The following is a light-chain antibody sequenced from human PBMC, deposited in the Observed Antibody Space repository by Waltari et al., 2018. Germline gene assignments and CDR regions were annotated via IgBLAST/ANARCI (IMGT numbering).Light chain of an antibody. Sequence: QLVLTQSPSVSASLGASVKLTCTLSSGHSSNVIAWLHQQPEKGPRYLMKVNSDGSHSKGDEIPVRFSGSSPGAGRYLTISSVQPEDEADYYCQTGGHGTWVFGGGTKLTVL. J-gene: IGLJ3*02. CDR2: VNSDGSH. CDR1: SGHSSNV. CDR3: QTGGHGTWV. V-gene: IGLV4-69*01.